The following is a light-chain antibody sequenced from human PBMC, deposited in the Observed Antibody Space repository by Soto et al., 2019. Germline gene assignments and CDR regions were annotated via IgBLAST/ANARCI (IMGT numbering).Light chain of an antibody. CDR1: QSISSF. V-gene: IGKV3-15*01. CDR3: QQYNNWPSA. J-gene: IGKJ1*01. CDR2: GAS. Sequence: EIVLTQSPASLSASLGERATISCRASQSISSFLAWYQQKPGQAPRLLIYGASTMDTGIPSRFSGSGSGTEFTLTISSLQSEDFAIYYCQQYNNWPSAFGQGTKVDIK.